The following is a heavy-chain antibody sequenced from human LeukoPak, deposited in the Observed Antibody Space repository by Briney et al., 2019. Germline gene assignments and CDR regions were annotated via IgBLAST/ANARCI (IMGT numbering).Heavy chain of an antibody. CDR1: GFTFSSYG. CDR2: ISYDGSNK. D-gene: IGHD2-2*01. V-gene: IGHV3-30*18. CDR3: AKALSPFLVVPAAMGY. J-gene: IGHJ4*02. Sequence: TGGSLRLSCAASGFTFSSYGMHWVRQAPGKGLEWVAVISYDGSNKYYADSVKGRFTISRDNSKNTLYLQMNSLRAEDTAVYYCAKALSPFLVVPAAMGYWGQGTLVTVSS.